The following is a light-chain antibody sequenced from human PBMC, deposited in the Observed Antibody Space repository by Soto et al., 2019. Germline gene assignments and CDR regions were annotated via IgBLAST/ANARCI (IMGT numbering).Light chain of an antibody. J-gene: IGKJ3*01. CDR3: QQYNNWAPIT. CDR1: QSVRSN. V-gene: IGKV3-15*01. CDR2: GAS. Sequence: EIVMTQSPATLSVSPGERATLSCRASQSVRSNLAWYQQKPGQAPRHVIYGASTRATGIPARFSGSGSGTEFTLSISSLQSEDSAVYYCQQYNNWAPITFGHGTTVDIK.